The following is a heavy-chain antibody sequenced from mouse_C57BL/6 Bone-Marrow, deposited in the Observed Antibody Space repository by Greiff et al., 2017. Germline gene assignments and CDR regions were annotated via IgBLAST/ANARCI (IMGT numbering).Heavy chain of an antibody. Sequence: VQLQQPGAELVKPGASVQMSCKASGYTFTSYWITWVKQRPGQGLEWIGDIYPGSGSTNYNEKFKSKATLTVETSSSTAYMQLSSLTSEDSAVYYCARGTAFYAMDYWGQGTSVTVSS. J-gene: IGHJ4*01. CDR1: GYTFTSYW. CDR3: ARGTAFYAMDY. CDR2: IYPGSGST. D-gene: IGHD3-3*01. V-gene: IGHV1-55*01.